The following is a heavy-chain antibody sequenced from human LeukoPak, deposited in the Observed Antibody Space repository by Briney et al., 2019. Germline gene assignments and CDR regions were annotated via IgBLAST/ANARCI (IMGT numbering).Heavy chain of an antibody. V-gene: IGHV3-23*01. Sequence: GASLRLSCAASGFSLSTFAMNWVRQAPGKGLEWVSGISGSGSTTYYADSEKGRLTISRDNSNNTLFLQMDRLKGEDTAVYFCAKERDVTGYFNAPFDQWGQGTLVTVSS. J-gene: IGHJ4*02. CDR3: AKERDVTGYFNAPFDQ. D-gene: IGHD3-9*01. CDR2: ISGSGSTT. CDR1: GFSLSTFA.